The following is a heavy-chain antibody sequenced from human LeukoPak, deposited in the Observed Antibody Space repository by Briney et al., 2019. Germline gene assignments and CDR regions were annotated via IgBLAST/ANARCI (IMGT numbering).Heavy chain of an antibody. CDR3: ASHSSGYYYLNYFDY. V-gene: IGHV1-69*01. J-gene: IGHJ4*02. D-gene: IGHD3-22*01. Sequence: VKVSCKASGGTFSSYAISWVRQAPGQGLEWMGGIIPIFGTANYAQKFQGRVTITADESTSTAYMELSSLRSEDTAVYYCASHSSGYYYLNYFDYWGQGTLVTVSS. CDR1: GGTFSSYA. CDR2: IIPIFGTA.